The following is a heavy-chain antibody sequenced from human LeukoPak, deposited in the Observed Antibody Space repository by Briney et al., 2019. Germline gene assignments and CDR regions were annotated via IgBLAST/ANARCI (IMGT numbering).Heavy chain of an antibody. CDR3: ARGEGLFDY. J-gene: IGHJ4*02. CDR2: IYSGGST. CDR1: GLTVSSNY. Sequence: GGSLRLSCAAYGLTVSSNYMSWVRQAPGKGLEWVSVIYSGGSTYYADSVKGRFTISRDNSKNTLYLQMNSLRAEDTAVYYCARGEGLFDYWGQGTLVTVSS. V-gene: IGHV3-53*01.